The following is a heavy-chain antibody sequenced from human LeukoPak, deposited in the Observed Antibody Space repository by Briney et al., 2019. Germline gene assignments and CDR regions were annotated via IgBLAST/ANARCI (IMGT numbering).Heavy chain of an antibody. CDR1: GGSISSSSYY. CDR3: ARRFIAAIGTGGFDN. CDR2: IYYSGST. Sequence: SETLSLTCTVSGGSISSSSYYWGWIRQPPGKGLEWIGIIYYSGSTYYNPSLKSRLTISVDTSKNQFSLKLSSVTAADTAVYYCARRFIAAIGTGGFDNWGQGTLVTVSS. V-gene: IGHV4-39*01. D-gene: IGHD6-13*01. J-gene: IGHJ4*02.